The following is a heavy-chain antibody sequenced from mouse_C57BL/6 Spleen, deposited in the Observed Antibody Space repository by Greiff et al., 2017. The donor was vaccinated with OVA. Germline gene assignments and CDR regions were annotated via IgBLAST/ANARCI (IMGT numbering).Heavy chain of an antibody. CDR3: ARSSYDYRAWFAY. CDR1: GYTFTSYW. V-gene: IGHV1-55*01. Sequence: QVQLQQPGAELVKPGASVKLSCKASGYTFTSYWITWVKQRPGQGLEWIGDIYPGSGSTNYNEKFKSKATLTVDTSSSTAYMQLSSLTSEDSAVYYCARSSYDYRAWFAYWGQGTLVTVSA. D-gene: IGHD2-4*01. J-gene: IGHJ3*01. CDR2: IYPGSGST.